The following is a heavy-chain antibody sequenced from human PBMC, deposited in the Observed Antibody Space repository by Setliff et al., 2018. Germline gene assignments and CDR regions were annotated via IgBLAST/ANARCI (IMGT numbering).Heavy chain of an antibody. J-gene: IGHJ4*02. CDR2: IIHSGST. V-gene: IGHV4-34*12. CDR1: GGSISSGYY. CDR3: ARSFSRREKFLLDY. Sequence: SETLSLTCTVSGGSISSGYYWGWIRQPPGKRLEWIGEIIHSGSTNYNPSLKSRVTISMDTSKNQFSLKVSSVTAADTAVYYCARSFSRREKFLLDYWGQGALVTVSS.